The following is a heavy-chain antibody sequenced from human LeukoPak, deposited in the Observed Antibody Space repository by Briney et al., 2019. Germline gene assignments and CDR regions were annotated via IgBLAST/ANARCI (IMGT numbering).Heavy chain of an antibody. V-gene: IGHV1-18*01. CDR1: GGTFSSYA. Sequence: GASVKVSCKASGGTFSSYAISWVRQAPGQGLEWMGWISVYNGNADYAQKFKGRVTMTTDTSTTTAYMEVRSLRSDDTAVYYCARVGSYCTNDICHDFWGQGTLVTVSS. CDR3: ARVGSYCTNDICHDF. CDR2: ISVYNGNA. J-gene: IGHJ4*02. D-gene: IGHD2-8*01.